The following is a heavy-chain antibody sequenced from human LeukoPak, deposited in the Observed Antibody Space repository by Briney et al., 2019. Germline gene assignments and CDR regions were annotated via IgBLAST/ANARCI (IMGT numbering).Heavy chain of an antibody. CDR2: INSGGRTT. D-gene: IGHD3-22*01. CDR1: GFTFSNNW. V-gene: IGHV3-74*01. Sequence: PGGSLRLSCAASGFTFSNNWMHWVRQAPGKGLVWVSRINSGGRTTTYADSVKGRFTISRDNAKNTLYLQVNSLRAEDTAVYYCAMIKEGWGQGTLVTVSS. CDR3: AMIKEG. J-gene: IGHJ4*02.